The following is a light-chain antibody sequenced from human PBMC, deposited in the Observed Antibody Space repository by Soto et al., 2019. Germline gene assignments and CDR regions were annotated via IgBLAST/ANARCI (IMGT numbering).Light chain of an antibody. Sequence: EVVMTQSPATLCVSPGEGVALSWMASQGIGDTLAWYQHKPGQTPRLLIYDTSTRATGIPARFSGSGSETDFTLTVSSLRSEDSAVYYCQQYNYWPITFGQGTRLEIK. CDR3: QQYNYWPIT. CDR2: DTS. CDR1: QGIGDT. J-gene: IGKJ5*01. V-gene: IGKV3-15*01.